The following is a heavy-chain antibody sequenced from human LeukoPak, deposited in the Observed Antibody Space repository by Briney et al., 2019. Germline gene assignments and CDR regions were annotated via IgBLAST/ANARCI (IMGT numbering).Heavy chain of an antibody. CDR2: IYYSGST. CDR1: GGSISSYY. J-gene: IGHJ5*02. Sequence: SETLSLTCTVSGGSISSYYWSWIRKPPGKGLEWIGYIYYSGSTNYNPSLKSRVTISVDTSKNQFSLKLSSVTAADTAVYYCARPLIVGGGVSWFDPWGQGTLVTVSS. CDR3: ARPLIVGGGVSWFDP. V-gene: IGHV4-59*01. D-gene: IGHD1-26*01.